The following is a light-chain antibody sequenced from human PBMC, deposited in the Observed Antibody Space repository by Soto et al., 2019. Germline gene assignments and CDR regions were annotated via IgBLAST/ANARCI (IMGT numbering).Light chain of an antibody. Sequence: DIQMTQSPSSLSESVGARVTITCLASQGIGNYLAWYQQRPGKVPNLLIYHASTLQSGVPSRFSGSGSGTDFTLTTRSLQPEDVATYYRHKYCNAVFTFGPGPNVDI. V-gene: IGKV1-27*01. CDR2: HAS. J-gene: IGKJ3*01. CDR1: QGIGNY. CDR3: HKYCNAVFT.